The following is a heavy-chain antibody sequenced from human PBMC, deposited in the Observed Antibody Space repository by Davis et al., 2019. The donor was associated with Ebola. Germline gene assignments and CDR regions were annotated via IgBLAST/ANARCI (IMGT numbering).Heavy chain of an antibody. CDR2: IKQDGSEK. D-gene: IGHD6-19*01. Sequence: PGGSLRLSCAASGFTFSSYWMSWVRQAPGKGLEWVANIKQDGSEKYYVDSVKGRFTISRDNAKNSLYLQMNSLRAEDTAVYYCARGSSSGWYNEDAFDIWGQGTMVTVSS. V-gene: IGHV3-7*03. J-gene: IGHJ3*02. CDR1: GFTFSSYW. CDR3: ARGSSSGWYNEDAFDI.